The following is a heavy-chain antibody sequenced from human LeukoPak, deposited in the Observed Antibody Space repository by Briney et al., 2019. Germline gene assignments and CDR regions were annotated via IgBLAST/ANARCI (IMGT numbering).Heavy chain of an antibody. CDR2: INPNSGGT. CDR1: GYTFTGYY. CDR3: AREGFWRDLGDY. D-gene: IGHD3-3*01. V-gene: IGHV1-2*02. J-gene: IGHJ4*02. Sequence: ASVKVSCKASGYTFTGYYMHWVRQAPGQGLEWMGWINPNSGGTNYAQKLQGRVTMTRDTSISTAYMELSRLRSDDTAVYYCAREGFWRDLGDYWGQGTLVTVSS.